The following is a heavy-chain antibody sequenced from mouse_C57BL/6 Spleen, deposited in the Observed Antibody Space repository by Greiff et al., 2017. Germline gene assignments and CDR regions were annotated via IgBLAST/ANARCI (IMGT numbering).Heavy chain of an antibody. CDR3: ARGDDYRYWYFDV. V-gene: IGHV5-17*01. J-gene: IGHJ1*03. CDR1: GFTFSDYG. CDR2: ISSGSSTI. D-gene: IGHD2-4*01. Sequence: DVMLVESGGGLVKPGGSLKLSCAASGFTFSDYGMHWVRQAPEKGLEWVAYISSGSSTIYYADTVKGRFTISRDNAKNTLFLQMTSLRSEDTAMYYCARGDDYRYWYFDVWGTGTTVTVSS.